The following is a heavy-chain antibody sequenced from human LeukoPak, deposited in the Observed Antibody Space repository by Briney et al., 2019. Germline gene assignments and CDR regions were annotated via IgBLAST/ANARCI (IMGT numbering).Heavy chain of an antibody. Sequence: PGGSLRLSCATSGFTFGDCNMNWLRQAPGKGLEHVSYISSGGSTTYYADSVVGRFSISRDDAKNFLYLQMDSLRDGDTAVYYCARDPHAGIFDSWGQGTLVTVSS. V-gene: IGHV3-48*02. CDR3: ARDPHAGIFDS. CDR1: GFTFGDCN. CDR2: ISSGGSTT. J-gene: IGHJ4*02.